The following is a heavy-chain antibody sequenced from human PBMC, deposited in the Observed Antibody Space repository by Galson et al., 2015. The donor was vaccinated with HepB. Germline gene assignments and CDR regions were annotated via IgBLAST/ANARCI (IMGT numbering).Heavy chain of an antibody. CDR2: ISDSSRAI. CDR1: GFTFSIFS. J-gene: IGHJ3*01. D-gene: IGHD3-3*01. Sequence: SLRLSCAASGFTFSIFSMNWVRQAPGKGLEWVSYISDSSRAIFYADSVKGRFTVSRDNARNSLDLQMNSLRAEDTAVYHCARGGITNVGVVFGHDGSDFWGQGTMVTVSS. V-gene: IGHV3-48*01. CDR3: ARGGITNVGVVFGHDGSDF.